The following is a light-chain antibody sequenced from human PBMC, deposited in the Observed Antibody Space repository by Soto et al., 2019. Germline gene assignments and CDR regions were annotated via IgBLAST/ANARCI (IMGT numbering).Light chain of an antibody. Sequence: QLVLTQSSSASASLGSSVKLTCTLSSGHNTYIIAWHQQQPGKAPRYLMKIERSGAYNKGSGVPDRFSGSSSGAERYLTISNLQSEDEADYYCETWDSNTRVFAGGTKLTVL. J-gene: IGLJ3*02. V-gene: IGLV4-60*03. CDR2: IERSGAY. CDR3: ETWDSNTRV. CDR1: SGHNTYI.